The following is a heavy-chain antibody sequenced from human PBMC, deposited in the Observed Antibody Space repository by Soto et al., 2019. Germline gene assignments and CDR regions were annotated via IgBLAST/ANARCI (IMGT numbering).Heavy chain of an antibody. CDR2: IYYSGST. CDR1: GGSISSSSYY. CDR3: ARHGLAAQHYYYYTDV. Sequence: PSETLSLTCTESGGSISSSSYYWGWIRQPPGKGLEWIGSIYYSGSTYYNPSLKSRVTISVDTSKNQFSLKLSSVTAADTAVYYFARHGLAAQHYYYYTDVRGKGTTVIGSS. V-gene: IGHV4-39*01. J-gene: IGHJ6*03. D-gene: IGHD6-6*01.